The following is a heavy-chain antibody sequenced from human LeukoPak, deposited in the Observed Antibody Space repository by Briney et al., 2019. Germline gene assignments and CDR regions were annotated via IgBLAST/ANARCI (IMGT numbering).Heavy chain of an antibody. CDR3: AGEPVGYYGGNSGYFDY. V-gene: IGHV4-30-2*01. CDR1: GGSISSGGYS. D-gene: IGHD4-23*01. CDR2: IYHSGST. J-gene: IGHJ4*02. Sequence: SETLSLTCAVSGGSISSGGYSWSWIRQPPGKGLEWIGYIYHSGSTYYNPSLKSRVTISVDRSKNQFSLKLSSVTAADTAVYYCAGEPVGYYGGNSGYFDYWGQGTLVTVSS.